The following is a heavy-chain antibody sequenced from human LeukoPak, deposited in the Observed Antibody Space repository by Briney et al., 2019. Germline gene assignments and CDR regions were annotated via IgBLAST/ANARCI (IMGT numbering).Heavy chain of an antibody. D-gene: IGHD1-14*01. CDR1: GGSISSYY. V-gene: IGHV4-4*07. J-gene: IGHJ5*02. CDR2: IYTSGST. CDR3: ARDRPGLPESNWFDP. Sequence: SETLSLTCTVSGGSISSYYWSWIRQPAGKGLEWIGRIYTSGSTNYNPSLKSRVTMSVDTSKNQFSLKLSSVTAADTAVDYCARDRPGLPESNWFDPWGQGTLVTVSS.